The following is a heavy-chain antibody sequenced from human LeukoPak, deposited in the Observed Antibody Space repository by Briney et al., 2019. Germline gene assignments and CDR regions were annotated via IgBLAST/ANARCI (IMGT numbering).Heavy chain of an antibody. Sequence: GASVKVSCKASGYTFTSYDINWVRQATGQGLEWMGWMNPNSGNTGYAQKFQGRVTMTRNTSISTAYMELSSLRSEDTAVYYCARGLVGYIAAAGRLYFQHWGQGTLVTVSS. J-gene: IGHJ1*01. D-gene: IGHD6-13*01. V-gene: IGHV1-8*01. CDR3: ARGLVGYIAAAGRLYFQH. CDR2: MNPNSGNT. CDR1: GYTFTSYD.